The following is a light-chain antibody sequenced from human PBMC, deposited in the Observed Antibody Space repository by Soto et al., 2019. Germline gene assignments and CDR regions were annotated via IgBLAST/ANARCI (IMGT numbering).Light chain of an antibody. J-gene: IGKJ1*01. CDR2: GAS. CDR3: QQCGNSPRT. Sequence: EIVLTQSPGTLSLSPGERATLSCRASQSVSSNCLAWYQQKPGQAPRLLIYGASTRATGIPDRFSGSGSGTDFTLSISKLEPEDMAVYYCQQCGNSPRTFGQGTKVEIK. V-gene: IGKV3-20*01. CDR1: QSVSSNC.